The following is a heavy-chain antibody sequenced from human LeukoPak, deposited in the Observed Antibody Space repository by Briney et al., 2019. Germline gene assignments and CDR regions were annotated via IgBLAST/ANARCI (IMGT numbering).Heavy chain of an antibody. V-gene: IGHV4-59*12. CDR3: ARASIYYYYYMDV. Sequence: SETLSLTCTVSGGSISSYYWSWIRQPPGKGLEWIGSIYHSGSTYYNPSLKSRVTISVDTSKNQFSLKLSSVTAADTAVYYCARASIYYYYYMDVWGKGTTVTISS. CDR2: IYHSGST. J-gene: IGHJ6*03. CDR1: GGSISSYY.